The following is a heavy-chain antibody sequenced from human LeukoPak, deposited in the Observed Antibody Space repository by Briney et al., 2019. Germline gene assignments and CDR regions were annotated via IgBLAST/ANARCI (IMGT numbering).Heavy chain of an antibody. CDR2: INWNGGST. D-gene: IGHD5-18*01. CDR1: GFTFDDYG. V-gene: IGHV3-20*04. J-gene: IGHJ4*02. CDR3: ARVDTAMVKGYFDY. Sequence: PGGSLRLSCAASGFTFDDYGMSWVRQAPGKGLEWVSGINWNGGSTGYADSVKGRFTISRDNAKNSLYLQMNSLRAEDTALYYCARVDTAMVKGYFDYWGQGTLDTVSS.